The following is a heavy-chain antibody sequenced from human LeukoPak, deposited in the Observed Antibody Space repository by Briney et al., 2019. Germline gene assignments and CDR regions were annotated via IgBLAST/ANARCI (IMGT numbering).Heavy chain of an antibody. Sequence: PGGSQRLSCAASGFTFSSYWMSWVRQAPGKGLEWVANIKQDGSEKYYVDSVKGRFTISRDNAKNSLYLQMNSLRAEDTAVYYCARLGLLRRNWFDYWGQGTLVTVSS. CDR2: IKQDGSEK. CDR1: GFTFSSYW. V-gene: IGHV3-7*01. CDR3: ARLGLLRRNWFDY. J-gene: IGHJ4*02. D-gene: IGHD6-19*01.